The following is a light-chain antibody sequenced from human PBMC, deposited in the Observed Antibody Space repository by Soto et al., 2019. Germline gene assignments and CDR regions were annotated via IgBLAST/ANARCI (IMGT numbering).Light chain of an antibody. CDR1: QIISNNY. Sequence: EIVLAQSPGTLSLSPGERATLSCRASQIISNNYLAWYQQKPGQAPRLLMYGASSRTTGIPDRFSGSGSGTDFTLTISRLEPEDFAVYYCQQYSNSPQTFGQGTKVEIK. CDR3: QQYSNSPQT. V-gene: IGKV3-20*01. CDR2: GAS. J-gene: IGKJ1*01.